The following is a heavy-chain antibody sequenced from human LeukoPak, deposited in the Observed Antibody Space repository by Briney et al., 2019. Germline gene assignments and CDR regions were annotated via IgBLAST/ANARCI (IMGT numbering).Heavy chain of an antibody. V-gene: IGHV3-21*04. CDR2: ISSSNSNSDI. J-gene: IGHJ3*02. CDR3: ARGGWSDAFDI. Sequence: GGSLRLSCAASGFTFSSYSMNWVRQAPGKGLEWVSSISSSNSNSDIYYADSVKGRFTISRDNSKNTLYLQMNSLRAEDTAVYYCARGGWSDAFDIWGQGTMVTVSS. CDR1: GFTFSSYS.